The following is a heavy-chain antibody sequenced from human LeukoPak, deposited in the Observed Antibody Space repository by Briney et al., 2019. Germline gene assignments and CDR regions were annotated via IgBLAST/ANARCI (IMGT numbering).Heavy chain of an antibody. CDR3: ARAYGDYSWSGGMDV. J-gene: IGHJ6*02. CDR2: IIPIFGTA. D-gene: IGHD4-17*01. Sequence: SVKVSCKASGGTFSSYAISWVRQAPGQGLEWMGGIIPIFGTANYAQKFQGRATITADESTSTAYMELSSLRSEDTAVYYCARAYGDYSWSGGMDVWGQGTTVTVS. V-gene: IGHV1-69*13. CDR1: GGTFSSYA.